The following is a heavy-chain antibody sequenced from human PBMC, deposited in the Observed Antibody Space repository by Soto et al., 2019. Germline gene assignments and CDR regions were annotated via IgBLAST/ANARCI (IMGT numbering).Heavy chain of an antibody. CDR2: ISGSGGST. D-gene: IGHD6-13*01. J-gene: IGHJ1*01. V-gene: IGHV3-23*01. CDR1: KFTFSSYA. Sequence: GSLRLSCAASKFTFSSYAMSWVRQAPGKGLEWVSAISGSGGSTYYAESVKGRFTISRDNSNNTLYLQMDSLRVEDTAVYYCARDISSSWYMDYFQHWGQGTLVTVSS. CDR3: ARDISSSWYMDYFQH.